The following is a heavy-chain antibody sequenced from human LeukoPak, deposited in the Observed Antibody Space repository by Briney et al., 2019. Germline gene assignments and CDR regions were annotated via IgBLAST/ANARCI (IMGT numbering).Heavy chain of an antibody. CDR3: ARDVQVATIYPLDY. V-gene: IGHV3-30*03. Sequence: PGGSLRLSCAPSGFSFRTHGIHWVRQAPGKGLEWVAVISYDGSKKYYGDSVKGRITISRDNSKSTLFLQMNSLRAEDTAVYYCARDVQVATIYPLDYWGQGTLVTVSS. D-gene: IGHD5-12*01. CDR1: GFSFRTHG. CDR2: ISYDGSKK. J-gene: IGHJ4*02.